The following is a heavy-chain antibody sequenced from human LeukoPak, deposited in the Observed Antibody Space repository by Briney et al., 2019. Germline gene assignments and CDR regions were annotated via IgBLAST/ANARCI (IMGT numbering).Heavy chain of an antibody. CDR2: IYPGYSDT. Sequence: GESLKISCKGSGYSFTSYWIGWVRQMPGKGLEWMGIIYPGYSDTRYCPSFQGQVPISADKSTSTAYLQWSSLKASDTAMYYCARRSYYYGMDIWGQGTTVTVSS. CDR1: GYSFTSYW. V-gene: IGHV5-51*01. J-gene: IGHJ6*02. CDR3: ARRSYYYGMDI.